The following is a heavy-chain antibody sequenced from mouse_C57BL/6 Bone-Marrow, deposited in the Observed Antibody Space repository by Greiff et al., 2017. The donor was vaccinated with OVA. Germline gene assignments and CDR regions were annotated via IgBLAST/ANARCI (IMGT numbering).Heavy chain of an antibody. V-gene: IGHV1-82*01. D-gene: IGHD1-2*01. CDR3: ARSRLITTDFAY. CDR2: IYPGDGDT. Sequence: VQLQQSGPELVKPGASVKISCKASGYAFSSSWMNWVKQRPGKGLEWIGRIYPGDGDTNYNGKFKGKATLTADKSSSTAYMQLSSLTSEDSAVYFGARSRLITTDFAYWGQGTLVTVSA. CDR1: GYAFSSSW. J-gene: IGHJ3*01.